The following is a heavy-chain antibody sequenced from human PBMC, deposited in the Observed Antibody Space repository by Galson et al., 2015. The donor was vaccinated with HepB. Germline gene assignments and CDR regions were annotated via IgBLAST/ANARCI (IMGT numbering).Heavy chain of an antibody. Sequence: SLRLSCAASGFTFSDFGMHWVRQAPGKGLEWLALTWRDGSNEYYAESVKGRFTISRDNARNKLYLQMNSLKVEDTAIYYCAREAHIAVAALDHWGLGTLVTVSS. CDR3: AREAHIAVAALDH. V-gene: IGHV3-33*01. CDR1: GFTFSDFG. D-gene: IGHD6-19*01. CDR2: TWRDGSNE. J-gene: IGHJ4*02.